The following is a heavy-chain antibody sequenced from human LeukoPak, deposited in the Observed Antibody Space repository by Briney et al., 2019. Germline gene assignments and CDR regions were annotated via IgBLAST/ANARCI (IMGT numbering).Heavy chain of an antibody. D-gene: IGHD5-24*01. CDR3: TRLGGYNYGVDY. J-gene: IGHJ4*02. Sequence: GGSLRLSCVASGLTFSGSVMHWVRQAPGKGLEWIGRIRTKANSYATAYAASVKGRFIISRDDSKNTAYLQMYSLKTEDTAVYYCTRLGGYNYGVDYWGQGTLVTVSS. CDR2: IRTKANSYAT. CDR1: GLTFSGSV. V-gene: IGHV3-73*01.